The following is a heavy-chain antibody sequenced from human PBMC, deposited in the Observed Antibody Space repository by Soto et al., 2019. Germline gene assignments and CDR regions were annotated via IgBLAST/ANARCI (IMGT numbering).Heavy chain of an antibody. J-gene: IGHJ4*02. D-gene: IGHD3-22*01. CDR3: ARSPYSDRSGYLDY. CDR2: INIEGTGR. CDR1: GFTFSTYW. Sequence: EVQLVESGGGLVQPGGSLRLSCAASGFTFSTYWMHWVRQAPGKGLVWVARINIEGTGRDYADYVKGRFTISRDNAKNTLYLQMSSLRAADTAVYYCARSPYSDRSGYLDYWGQGTLVTVSS. V-gene: IGHV3-74*01.